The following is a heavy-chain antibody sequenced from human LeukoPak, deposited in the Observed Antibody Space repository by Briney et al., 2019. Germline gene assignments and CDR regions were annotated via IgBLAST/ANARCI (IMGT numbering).Heavy chain of an antibody. CDR1: GLTFNTYW. J-gene: IGHJ4*02. CDR3: AREAPAYGERYFVS. D-gene: IGHD2-21*01. V-gene: IGHV3-74*01. CDR2: INPDGSVT. Sequence: GGSLRLSCLASGLTFNTYWMHWVRLVPGKGPVWVSRINPDGSVTWDADSVRGRFIISRDDAKNTLYLQMNSLRAEDTALYYRAREAPAYGERYFVSWGQGTLVTVSS.